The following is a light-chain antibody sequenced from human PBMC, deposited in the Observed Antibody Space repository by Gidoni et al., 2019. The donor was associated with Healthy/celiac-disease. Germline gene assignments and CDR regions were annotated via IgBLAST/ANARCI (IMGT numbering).Light chain of an antibody. CDR3: QQYNNWPRT. V-gene: IGKV3-15*01. CDR2: GAS. J-gene: IGKJ1*01. Sequence: EIVMTQSPATLSVSPGERATLSCRASQSVSSNLAWYQQKPGQAPRLLIYGASTRATGIPARFSGSGSWTEFTLTISSLQSEDFAVYYCQQYNNWPRTFGQXNQAGNQT. CDR1: QSVSSN.